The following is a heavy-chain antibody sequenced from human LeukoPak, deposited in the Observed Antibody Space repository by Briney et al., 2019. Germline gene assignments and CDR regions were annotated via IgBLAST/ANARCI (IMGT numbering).Heavy chain of an antibody. CDR3: ARAGVSS. CDR1: GYTFTSYY. CDR2: INPSGGRT. Sequence: ASVKVSCKASGYTFTSYYMHWVRQAPGQGLEWMGIINPSGGRTRYAQKFQGRVTMTRDTSISTAYMELSRLRSDDTAVYYCARAGVSSWGQGTLVTVSS. J-gene: IGHJ5*02. V-gene: IGHV1-46*01.